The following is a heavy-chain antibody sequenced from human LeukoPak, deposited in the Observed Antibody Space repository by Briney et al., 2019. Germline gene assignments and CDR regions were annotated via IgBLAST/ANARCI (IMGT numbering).Heavy chain of an antibody. D-gene: IGHD1-26*01. CDR2: INSGSSTI. Sequence: PGGSLRLSCAASGFTFSTYIMNWVRQAPGKGLEWVSYINSGSSTIYYADSVKGRFTISRDNSKNTLYVQMSSLRSEDTAVYYCAREIVGATPYFDYWGQGTLVTVSS. CDR3: AREIVGATPYFDY. CDR1: GFTFSTYI. V-gene: IGHV3-48*01. J-gene: IGHJ4*02.